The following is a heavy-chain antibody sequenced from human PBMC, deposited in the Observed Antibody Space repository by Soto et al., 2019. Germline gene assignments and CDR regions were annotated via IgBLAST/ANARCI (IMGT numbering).Heavy chain of an antibody. CDR3: ARGRDGYNSLFDY. V-gene: IGHV3-30*03. CDR1: GFTFSSYG. J-gene: IGHJ4*02. D-gene: IGHD5-18*01. CDR2: ISYDGSNK. Sequence: GGSLRLSCAASGFTFSSYGMHWVRQAPGKGLEWVAVISYDGSNKYYADSVKGRFTISRDNSKNTLYLQMNSLRAEDTAVYYCARGRDGYNSLFDYWGQGTLVTVSS.